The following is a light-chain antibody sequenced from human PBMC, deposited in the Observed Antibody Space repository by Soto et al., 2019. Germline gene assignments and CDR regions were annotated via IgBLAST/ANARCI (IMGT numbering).Light chain of an antibody. CDR3: QQRSNWPLT. CDR1: QSVSSSD. J-gene: IGKJ4*01. Sequence: IVLTQSPGTLSLSPGERATLSCRASQSVSSSDLAWYQQKPGQAPRLLIYGASSRATGIPDRFSGSGSGTDFTLTVSRLEPEDFAVYYCQQRSNWPLTFGGGTKVDIK. CDR2: GAS. V-gene: IGKV3D-20*02.